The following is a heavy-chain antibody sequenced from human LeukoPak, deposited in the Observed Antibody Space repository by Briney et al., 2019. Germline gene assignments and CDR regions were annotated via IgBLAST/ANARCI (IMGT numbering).Heavy chain of an antibody. J-gene: IGHJ6*02. D-gene: IGHD3-10*01. CDR3: ARDRRRFGANYGMDV. CDR1: GGSISSYY. Sequence: SETLSLTCTVSGGSISSYYWSWIRQPPGKGLEWIGYIYYSGNINYNPSLKSRVTISVDTSKNQFSLKLSSVTAADTAVYYCARDRRRFGANYGMDVWGQGTTVTVSS. CDR2: IYYSGNI. V-gene: IGHV4-59*12.